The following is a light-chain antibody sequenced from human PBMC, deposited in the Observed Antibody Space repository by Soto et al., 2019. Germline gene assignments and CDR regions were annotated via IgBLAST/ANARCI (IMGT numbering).Light chain of an antibody. CDR2: DAS. Sequence: EIVMTQSPATLSVSPGERATLSCRASQSVSSSYLAWYQQKPGQAPRLLIYDASNRATGIPARFSGSGSGTDFTLTISSLEPEDFAVYYCQQRSNWPPGLTFGGGTKVDIK. J-gene: IGKJ4*01. CDR1: QSVSSSY. V-gene: IGKV3D-20*02. CDR3: QQRSNWPPGLT.